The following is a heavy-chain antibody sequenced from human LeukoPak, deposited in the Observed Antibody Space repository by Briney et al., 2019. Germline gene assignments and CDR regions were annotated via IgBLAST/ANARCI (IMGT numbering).Heavy chain of an antibody. CDR2: ISSSSSYI. V-gene: IGHV3-21*01. Sequence: GGSLRLSCAASGFTFSSYSMNWVRQAPGKGLEWVSSISSSSSYIYYADSVKGRFTISRDNAKNSLYLQMNSLRAEDTAVYYCARNARYSSGTFDPWGQGTLVTVSS. D-gene: IGHD6-19*01. J-gene: IGHJ5*02. CDR3: ARNARYSSGTFDP. CDR1: GFTFSSYS.